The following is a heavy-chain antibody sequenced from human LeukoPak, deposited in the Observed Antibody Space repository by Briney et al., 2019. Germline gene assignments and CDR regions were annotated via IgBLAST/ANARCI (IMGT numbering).Heavy chain of an antibody. CDR3: AKDKIFDY. J-gene: IGHJ4*02. CDR2: ISYDGSNK. Sequence: GSLRLSCAASGFSFSSYGMHWVRQAPGKGLEWVAVISYDGSNKYYADSVKGRFTISRDNSKNTLYLQMNSLRAEDTAVYCCAKDKIFDYWGQGTLVTVSS. V-gene: IGHV3-30*18. CDR1: GFSFSSYG.